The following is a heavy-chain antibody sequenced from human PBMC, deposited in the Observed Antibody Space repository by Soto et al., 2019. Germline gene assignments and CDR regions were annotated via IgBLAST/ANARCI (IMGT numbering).Heavy chain of an antibody. CDR2: INGGGGYT. J-gene: IGHJ4*02. D-gene: IGHD4-17*01. CDR1: GFTLSDYW. V-gene: IGHV3-74*01. CDR3: ARDFTTAGIPGDDFDY. Sequence: GGSLRLSCAASGFTLSDYWMHWVRLVPGKGLVWVSRINGGGGYTSYADFAKGRFTISRDNAKNMVHLQMNSLSAEDTAVYYCARDFTTAGIPGDDFDYWGQGTPVTVSS.